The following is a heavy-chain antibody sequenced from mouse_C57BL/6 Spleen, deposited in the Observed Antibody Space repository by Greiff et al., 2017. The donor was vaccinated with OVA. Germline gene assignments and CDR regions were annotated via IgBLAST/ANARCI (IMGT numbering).Heavy chain of an antibody. V-gene: IGHV1-61*01. CDR1: GYTFTSSW. J-gene: IGHJ4*01. CDR3: ARGGLYYAMDY. Sequence: QVQLQQPGAELVRPGSSVKLSCKASGYTFTSSWMDWVKQRPGQGLEWIGNIYPSDSETHYTQKFKDKATFTVDKSSSTAYMQLSSLTSEDSAVYYCARGGLYYAMDYWGQGTSVTVSS. CDR2: IYPSDSET.